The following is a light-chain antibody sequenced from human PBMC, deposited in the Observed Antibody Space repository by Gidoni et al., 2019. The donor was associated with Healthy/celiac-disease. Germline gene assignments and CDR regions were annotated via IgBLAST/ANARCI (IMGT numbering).Light chain of an antibody. CDR2: GAS. Sequence: EIVLPQSPGTLSLSPGERATLPCRASQSVSSSYLAWYQQKPGQAPRLLIYGASSRATGIPDRVSGSGSGTDFTLTISRLEPEDFAVYYCQQYGSSRTFXQXTKVXIK. CDR1: QSVSSSY. V-gene: IGKV3-20*01. CDR3: QQYGSSRT. J-gene: IGKJ1*01.